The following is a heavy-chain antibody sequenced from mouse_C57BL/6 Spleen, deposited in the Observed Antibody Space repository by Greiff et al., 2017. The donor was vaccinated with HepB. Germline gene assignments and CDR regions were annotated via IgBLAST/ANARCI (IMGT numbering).Heavy chain of an antibody. CDR1: GYTFTRYW. J-gene: IGHJ4*01. V-gene: IGHV1-55*01. CDR3: ARGYYGSRGAMDY. D-gene: IGHD1-1*01. Sequence: QVQLQQPGAELVKPGASVKMSCKASGYTFTRYWITWVKQRPGQGLEWIGDIYPGSGSTNYNEKFKSKATLTVDTSSSTAYMQLSSLTSEDSAVYYCARGYYGSRGAMDYWGQGTSVTVSS. CDR2: IYPGSGST.